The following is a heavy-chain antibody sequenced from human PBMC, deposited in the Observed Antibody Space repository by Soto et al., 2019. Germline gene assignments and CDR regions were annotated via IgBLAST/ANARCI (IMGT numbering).Heavy chain of an antibody. CDR1: GFTFSNAW. CDR3: TTDDPINRN. V-gene: IGHV3-15*01. J-gene: IGHJ4*02. Sequence: GGSLRLSCAASGFTFSNAWMSWVRQAPGKGLEWVGRIKSKVDSATTDYAAPVKGRFSISRDDSRNTLYLQMNSLKIEGTAVYYCTTDDPINRNWGQGTLVTVSS. CDR2: IKSKVDSATT.